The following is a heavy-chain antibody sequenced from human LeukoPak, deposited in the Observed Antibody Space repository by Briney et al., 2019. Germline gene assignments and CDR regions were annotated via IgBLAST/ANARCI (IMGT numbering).Heavy chain of an antibody. CDR1: GFTVSSNY. J-gene: IGHJ3*02. CDR2: IYSGGST. Sequence: GSQRLSCAASGFTVSSNYMSWVRQAPGKGLEWVSVIYSGGSTYYADSVKGRFTISRDNSKNTLYLQMNSLRAEDTAVYYCARSFSSTSSYAFDIWGQGTMVTVSS. CDR3: ARSFSSTSSYAFDI. D-gene: IGHD2-2*01. V-gene: IGHV3-66*01.